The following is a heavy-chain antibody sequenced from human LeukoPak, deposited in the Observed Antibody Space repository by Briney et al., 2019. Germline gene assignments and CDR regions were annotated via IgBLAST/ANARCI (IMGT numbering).Heavy chain of an antibody. D-gene: IGHD2-21*02. V-gene: IGHV3-49*03. CDR1: GFTFGDYA. J-gene: IGHJ3*02. CDR3: TRADIVVVTAAFDI. Sequence: GGSLRLSCTASGFTFGDYAMSWFRQAPGKGLEWVGFTRSKAYGGTTEYAASVKGRFTISRDDSKSIAYLQMNSLKTEDTAVYYCTRADIVVVTAAFDIWGQGTMVTVSS. CDR2: TRSKAYGGTT.